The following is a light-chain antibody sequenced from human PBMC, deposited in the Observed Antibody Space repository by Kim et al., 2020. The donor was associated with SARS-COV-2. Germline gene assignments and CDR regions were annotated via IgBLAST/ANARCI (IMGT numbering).Light chain of an antibody. CDR1: KLGDKY. Sequence: GSPGQSASITCSGDKLGDKYACWYQQKPGQSPVLVIYQDSKRPSGIPERFSGSNSGNTATLTISGTQAMDEADYYCQAWDSSTVVFGGGTQLTVL. CDR2: QDS. J-gene: IGLJ2*01. V-gene: IGLV3-1*01. CDR3: QAWDSSTVV.